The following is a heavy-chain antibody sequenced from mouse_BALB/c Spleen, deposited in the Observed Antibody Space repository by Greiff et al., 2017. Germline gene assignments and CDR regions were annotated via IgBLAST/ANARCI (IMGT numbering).Heavy chain of an antibody. CDR3: ARDRDMGNYGAMDY. J-gene: IGHJ4*01. CDR2: IWAGGST. D-gene: IGHD2-4*01. Sequence: VKLVESGPGLVAPSQSLSITCTVSGFSLTSYGVHWVRQPPGKGLEWLGVIWAGGSTNYNSALMSRLSISKDNSKSQVFLKMNSLQTDDTAMYYCARDRDMGNYGAMDYWGLGTSVTVSS. CDR1: GFSLTSYG. V-gene: IGHV2-9*02.